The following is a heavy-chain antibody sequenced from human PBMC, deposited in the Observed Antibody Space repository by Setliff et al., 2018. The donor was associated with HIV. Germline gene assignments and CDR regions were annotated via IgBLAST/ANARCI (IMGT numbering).Heavy chain of an antibody. CDR3: ARSSQWLVGGYFHH. CDR2: ISGSGGST. Sequence: GGSLRLSCGASGFTFSGYVMSWVRQAPGKGLEWVSGISGSGGSTFYEDSVKGRFIISRDNSNNMLHLQMNSLRVEDTAIYYCARSSQWLVGGYFHHWGQGTLVTVSS. D-gene: IGHD6-19*01. V-gene: IGHV3-23*01. CDR1: GFTFSGYV. J-gene: IGHJ1*01.